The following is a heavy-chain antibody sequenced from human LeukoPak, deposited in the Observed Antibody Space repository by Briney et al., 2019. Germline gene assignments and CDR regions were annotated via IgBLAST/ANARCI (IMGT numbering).Heavy chain of an antibody. CDR3: ARGETILNWFDP. V-gene: IGHV4-30-2*01. Sequence: PSQTLSLTCAVSGGSISSGSYSWSWIRQPPGKGLEWIGYTYPRGSTYYNPSLKSRVILSLDKSANQFSLNLSSVTAADTAVYYCARGETILNWFDPWGQGTLVTVSS. D-gene: IGHD1-1*01. CDR2: TYPRGST. J-gene: IGHJ5*02. CDR1: GGSISSGSYS.